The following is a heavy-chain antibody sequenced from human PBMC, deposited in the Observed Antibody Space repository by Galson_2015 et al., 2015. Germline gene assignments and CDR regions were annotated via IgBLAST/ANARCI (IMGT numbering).Heavy chain of an antibody. CDR1: GFTLSDYY. CDR3: ARRTSRIGPRPGYLDS. J-gene: IGHJ4*02. Sequence: SLRLSCAASGFTLSDYYMSWIRQAPGKGLEWISYISFQNTTIYYADSVKGRFTISRDNAKNVLYLQMNSLRAEDTAVYYCARRTSRIGPRPGYLDSWGQGTLVTVSS. CDR2: ISFQNTTI. D-gene: IGHD6-6*01. V-gene: IGHV3-11*01.